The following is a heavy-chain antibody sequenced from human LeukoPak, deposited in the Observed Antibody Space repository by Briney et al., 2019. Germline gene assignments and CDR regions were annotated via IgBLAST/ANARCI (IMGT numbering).Heavy chain of an antibody. V-gene: IGHV1-46*01. CDR3: ARDSSYRSWWEPWTPDY. CDR2: INPSGGST. Sequence: ASVKVSCKASGYTFTSYYMHWVRQAPGQGLEWMGIINPSGGSTSYAQKFQGRVTMTRDTSTSSVYMELSSLRSEDTAVYYCARDSSYRSWWEPWTPDYWGQGTLVTVSS. D-gene: IGHD1-26*01. J-gene: IGHJ4*02. CDR1: GYTFTSYY.